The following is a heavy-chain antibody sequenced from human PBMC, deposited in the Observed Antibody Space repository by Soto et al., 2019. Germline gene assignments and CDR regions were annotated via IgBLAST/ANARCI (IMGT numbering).Heavy chain of an antibody. J-gene: IGHJ4*02. CDR1: GFSLSTSGVG. Sequence: QITLKESGPTLVKPTQTLTLTCTFSGFSLSTSGVGVGWIRQPPGKALEWLALIYWDDGKRYSPSLKSRLTLTEDTSKNQVVLTMTNMDPVDTATYYCAHRQGQLLFDSWGQGTLVTVSS. CDR2: IYWDDGK. CDR3: AHRQGQLLFDS. V-gene: IGHV2-5*02. D-gene: IGHD2-2*01.